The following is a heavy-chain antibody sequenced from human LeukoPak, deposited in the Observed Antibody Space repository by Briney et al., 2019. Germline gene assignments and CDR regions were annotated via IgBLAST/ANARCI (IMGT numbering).Heavy chain of an antibody. D-gene: IGHD3-10*01. V-gene: IGHV3-30*03. Sequence: PGGSLRLSCAASGFTFSTYGMHWVRQAPGKGLEWVAIVSYDGSDKYYADSVKGRFTISRDNAKNSLYLQMNSLRAEDTAVYYCAREGRGIGNYMDVWGKGTTVTVSS. CDR1: GFTFSTYG. J-gene: IGHJ6*03. CDR3: AREGRGIGNYMDV. CDR2: VSYDGSDK.